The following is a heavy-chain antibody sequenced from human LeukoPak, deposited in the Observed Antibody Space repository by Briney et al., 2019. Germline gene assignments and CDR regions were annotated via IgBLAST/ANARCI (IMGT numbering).Heavy chain of an antibody. CDR3: AKDQDGSYYY. V-gene: IGHV3-30*18. D-gene: IGHD1-26*01. CDR2: ISYDGSNK. J-gene: IGHJ4*02. Sequence: LPGGSLRLSCAASGFTFSSYGMHWVRQAPGKGLEWVAVISYDGSNKYYADSVKGRFTISRDNSKNMLYLQMNSLRAEDTAVYYCAKDQDGSYYYWGQGTLVTVSS. CDR1: GFTFSSYG.